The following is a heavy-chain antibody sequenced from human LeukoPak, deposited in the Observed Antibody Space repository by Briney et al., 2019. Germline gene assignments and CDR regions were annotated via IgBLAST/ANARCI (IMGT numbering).Heavy chain of an antibody. CDR1: GGSISSYY. V-gene: IGHV4-59*08. D-gene: IGHD2-8*02. CDR3: ASDGGTGYAFDM. Sequence: SETLSLTCTVTGGSISSYYWSWIRQPPGKGLEWIGYIYYSGSTNYNPSLKSRVTISVDTSKNQFSLKLRSVTAADTAVYYCASDGGTGYAFDMWGQGTTVTVSS. CDR2: IYYSGST. J-gene: IGHJ3*02.